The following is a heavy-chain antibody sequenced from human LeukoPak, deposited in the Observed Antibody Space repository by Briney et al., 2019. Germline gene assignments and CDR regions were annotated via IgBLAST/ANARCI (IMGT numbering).Heavy chain of an antibody. V-gene: IGHV3-7*01. CDR2: IRPDGTST. CDR3: SGRDSSRSPRAY. J-gene: IGHJ4*02. Sequence: AGGSLRLSCAASGFSFSASYMTWVRQAPGKGLECVAYIRPDGTSTYYVDSVRGRFTISRDNAKNSVYLQMNSLRAEDTGVYYCSGRDSSRSPRAYWGQGTLVSVSS. CDR1: GFSFSASY. D-gene: IGHD2-2*01.